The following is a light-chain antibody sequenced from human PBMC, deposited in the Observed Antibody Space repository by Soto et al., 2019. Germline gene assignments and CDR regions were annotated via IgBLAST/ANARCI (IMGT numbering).Light chain of an antibody. J-gene: IGKJ4*01. CDR1: QDIGNF. Sequence: DIQMTQSPSSLSAFVGDRVTITCRASQDIGNFLAWYKQKPGKGPKLLIYAASTLQSGVTSRFSGSGSGTDFTLTISSLQPEDVATYYCQKCKVAPFTFGGGTKVEIK. CDR3: QKCKVAPFT. V-gene: IGKV1-27*01. CDR2: AAS.